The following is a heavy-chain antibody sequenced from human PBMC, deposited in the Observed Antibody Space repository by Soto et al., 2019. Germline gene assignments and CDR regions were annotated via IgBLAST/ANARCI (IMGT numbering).Heavy chain of an antibody. V-gene: IGHV4-31*03. D-gene: IGHD3-3*01. CDR2: IYYSGST. CDR3: ARDHCDYLECVAFDI. CDR1: GGSISSGGYY. J-gene: IGHJ3*02. Sequence: QVQLQESGPGLVKPSQTLSLTCTVSGGSISSGGYYWSWIRQHPGKGLEWIGYIYYSGSTYYNPSLKSRVTISVDTSKNQFSLKLSSVTAADTAVYYCARDHCDYLECVAFDIWGQGTMVTVSS.